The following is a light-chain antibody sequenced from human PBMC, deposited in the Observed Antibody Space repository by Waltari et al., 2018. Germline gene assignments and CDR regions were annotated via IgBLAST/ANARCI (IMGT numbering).Light chain of an antibody. CDR1: SSNVGSGL. CDR2: SND. Sequence: SVLTQTPSASGTPGQRVTISCSGSSSNVGSGLVNWYKQLQRTAPKLPIHSNDQRPPGVPDRFSGSRSGTSAALAISGLQSEDEADYCCASWDVNLNGVLFGGGTKLTVL. V-gene: IGLV1-44*01. CDR3: ASWDVNLNGVL. J-gene: IGLJ3*02.